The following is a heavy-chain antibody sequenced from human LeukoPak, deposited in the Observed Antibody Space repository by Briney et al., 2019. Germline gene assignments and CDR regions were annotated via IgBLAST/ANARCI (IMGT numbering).Heavy chain of an antibody. CDR3: ARGHYDDYE. CDR1: GFTFDDYA. CDR2: ISWNSGSI. V-gene: IGHV3-9*01. D-gene: IGHD3-16*01. J-gene: IGHJ4*02. Sequence: GGSLRLSCAASGFTFDDYAMHWVRQAPGKGLEWVSGISWNSGSIGYADSVKGRFTISRDNAKNSLYLQMNSLGAEDTAVYYCARGHYDDYEWGRGTLVTVSS.